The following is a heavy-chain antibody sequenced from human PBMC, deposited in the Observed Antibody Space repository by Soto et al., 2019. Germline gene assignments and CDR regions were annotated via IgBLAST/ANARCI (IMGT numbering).Heavy chain of an antibody. CDR2: IIPIFGTA. CDR3: ARSIVVVTAAYGMDV. V-gene: IGHV1-69*13. Sequence: SVKVSCKASGGTFSSYAISWVRQAPGQGLEWMGGIIPIFGTANYAQKFQGRVTITADESTSTAYMELSSLRSEDTAVYYCARSIVVVTAAYGMDVWGQGTTVTVSS. D-gene: IGHD2-21*02. CDR1: GGTFSSYA. J-gene: IGHJ6*02.